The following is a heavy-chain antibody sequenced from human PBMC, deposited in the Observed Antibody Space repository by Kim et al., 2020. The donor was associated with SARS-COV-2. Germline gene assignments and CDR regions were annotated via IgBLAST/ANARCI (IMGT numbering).Heavy chain of an antibody. J-gene: IGHJ6*03. CDR3: ARQQGYCSGGSCHYYYMDV. D-gene: IGHD2-15*01. Sequence: SETLSLTCTVSGGSISSYYWSWIRQPPGKGLEWIGYIYYSGSTNYNPSLKSRVTISIDTSKTQFSLKLGSVTAADTAMYYCARQQGYCSGGSCHYYYMDVWGQGTTVTVSS. CDR1: GGSISSYY. CDR2: IYYSGST. V-gene: IGHV4-59*08.